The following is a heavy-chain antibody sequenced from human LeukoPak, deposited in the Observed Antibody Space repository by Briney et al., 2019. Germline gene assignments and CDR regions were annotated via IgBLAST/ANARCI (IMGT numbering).Heavy chain of an antibody. CDR3: VRDGEGVAISVNYWFDP. CDR1: GFIFTSYD. D-gene: IGHD3-10*01. V-gene: IGHV1-8*01. CDR2: MNPITGNT. J-gene: IGHJ5*02. Sequence: GASVKVSCRASGFIFTSYDINWVRQATGQGLEWMGWMNPITGNTGYARQFQGRITMTRDTSTSTAYMELTSLRSEDTAVHYCVRDGEGVAISVNYWFDPWGQGTLVTVSS.